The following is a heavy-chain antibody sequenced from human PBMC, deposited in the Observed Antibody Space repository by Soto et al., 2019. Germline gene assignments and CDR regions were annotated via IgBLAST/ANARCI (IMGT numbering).Heavy chain of an antibody. V-gene: IGHV3-9*01. D-gene: IGHD6-13*01. CDR3: AKGAPKQQLAYYYYYYMDV. CDR1: GFTFDDYA. Sequence: GGSLRLSCAASGFTFDDYAMHWVRQAPGKGLEWVSGISWNSGSIGYADSVKGRFTISRDNAKNSLYLQMNSLRAEDTALYYCAKGAPKQQLAYYYYYYMDVWGKGTTVTVSS. J-gene: IGHJ6*03. CDR2: ISWNSGSI.